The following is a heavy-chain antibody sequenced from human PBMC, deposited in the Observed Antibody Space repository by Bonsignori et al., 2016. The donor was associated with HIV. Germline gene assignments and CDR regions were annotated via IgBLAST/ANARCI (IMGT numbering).Heavy chain of an antibody. J-gene: IGHJ4*02. D-gene: IGHD1-1*01. CDR3: EAVGTTSIDFDH. CDR2: INPSGDTT. Sequence: WVRQAPGQGLEWMGMINPSGDTTTYAQNFQGRVTVSRDTSTGTVYMALSSLRYDDTAVYYCEAVGTTSIDFDHWGQGTLVTVSS. V-gene: IGHV1-46*01.